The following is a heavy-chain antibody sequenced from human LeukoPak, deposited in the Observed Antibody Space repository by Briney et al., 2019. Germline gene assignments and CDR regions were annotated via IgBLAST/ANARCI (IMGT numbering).Heavy chain of an antibody. Sequence: SGTLSLTCAVYGGSFSGYYWSWIRQPPGKGLEWIGYIYYSGSTNYNPSLKSRVTISVDTSKNQFSLKLSSVTAADTAVYYCARARGYSYGYPYYYYMDVWGKGTTVTISS. CDR1: GGSFSGYY. CDR2: IYYSGST. CDR3: ARARGYSYGYPYYYYMDV. V-gene: IGHV4-59*01. J-gene: IGHJ6*03. D-gene: IGHD5-18*01.